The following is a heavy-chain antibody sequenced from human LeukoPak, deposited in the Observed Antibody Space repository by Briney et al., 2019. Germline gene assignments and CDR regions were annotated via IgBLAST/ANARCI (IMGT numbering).Heavy chain of an antibody. CDR2: IYYSGST. D-gene: IGHD3-16*01. CDR3: ARPDYPHWFFDL. J-gene: IGHJ2*01. Sequence: SETLSLTCTVSGGSVTRYYWSWIRQPPGKGLEWIGYIYYSGSTNYNPSLKSRVTISVDTSKNQFSLKLSPVTAADTAVYYCARPDYPHWFFDLWGRGTLVTVSS. V-gene: IGHV4-59*02. CDR1: GGSVTRYY.